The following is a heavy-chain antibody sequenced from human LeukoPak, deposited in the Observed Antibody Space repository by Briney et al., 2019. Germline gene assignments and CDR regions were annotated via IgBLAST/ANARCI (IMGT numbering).Heavy chain of an antibody. V-gene: IGHV4-59*01. Sequence: SETLSLTCTVSGGSINNYYWTWIRQPPGKGLEWIGYIFYSGTTNYNPSLRGRITISVDTSKNQFFLKLTSVTAADTAVYYCARLRGNYFPDYWGQGALVTVSS. J-gene: IGHJ4*02. CDR2: IFYSGTT. CDR3: ARLRGNYFPDY. D-gene: IGHD4-11*01. CDR1: GGSINNYY.